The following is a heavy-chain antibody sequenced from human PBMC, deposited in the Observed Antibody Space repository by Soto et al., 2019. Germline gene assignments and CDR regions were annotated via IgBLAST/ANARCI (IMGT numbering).Heavy chain of an antibody. D-gene: IGHD2-2*02. CDR3: TTERIPHVIVVVPAAIPFDAFDI. CDR2: IKSKTDGGTT. Sequence: GGSLRLSCAASGFTFSNAWMSWVRQAPGKGLEWVGRIKSKTDGGTTDYAAPVKGRFTISRDDSKNTLYLKMNSLKTEDKVVYYCTTERIPHVIVVVPAAIPFDAFDIWGQGTMVTVSS. CDR1: GFTFSNAW. V-gene: IGHV3-15*01. J-gene: IGHJ3*02.